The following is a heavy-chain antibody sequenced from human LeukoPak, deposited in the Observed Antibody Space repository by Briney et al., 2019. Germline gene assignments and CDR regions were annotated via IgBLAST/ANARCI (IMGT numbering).Heavy chain of an antibody. CDR1: GFTFSSYA. CDR2: INDNGAGT. D-gene: IGHD3-22*01. CDR3: AREYYYDSSGQGSAEYFQH. Sequence: GGSLRLSCAASGFTFSSYAMSWVRQAPGKGLKWVSTINDNGAGTYYADSVKGRFTISRDNSYNTVSLQMNSLRAEDTAVYYCAREYYYDSSGQGSAEYFQHWGQGTLVTVSS. J-gene: IGHJ1*01. V-gene: IGHV3-23*01.